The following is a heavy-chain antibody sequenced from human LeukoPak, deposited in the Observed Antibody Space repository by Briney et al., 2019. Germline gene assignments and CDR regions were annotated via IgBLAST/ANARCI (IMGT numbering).Heavy chain of an antibody. CDR1: GGSISSYY. V-gene: IGHV4-59*01. CDR2: IYYSGST. D-gene: IGHD3-22*01. CDR3: ARGVGGYYYGYYFDY. J-gene: IGHJ4*02. Sequence: KASETLSLTCTVSGGSISSYYWSWIRQPPGKGLEWIGYIYYSGSTNYNPSLKSRVTISVDTSKNQFSLKLSSVTAADTAVYYCARGVGGYYYGYYFDYWGQGTLVTLSS.